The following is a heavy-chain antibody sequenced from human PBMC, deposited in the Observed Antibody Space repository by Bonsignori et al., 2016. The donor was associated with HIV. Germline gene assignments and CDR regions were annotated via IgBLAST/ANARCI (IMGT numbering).Heavy chain of an antibody. V-gene: IGHV3-66*01. CDR2: IYSGGST. CDR3: ARDGATTEDY. J-gene: IGHJ4*02. D-gene: IGHD1-26*01. Sequence: WIRQPPGKGLEWVSVIYSGGSTYYADSVKGRFTISRDNSKNTLYLQMNSLRAEDTAVYYCARDGATTEDYWGQGTLVTVSS.